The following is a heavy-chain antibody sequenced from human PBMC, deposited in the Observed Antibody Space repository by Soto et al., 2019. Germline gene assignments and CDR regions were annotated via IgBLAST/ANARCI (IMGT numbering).Heavy chain of an antibody. CDR3: ATIVRPPGLWFGEFLDY. D-gene: IGHD3-10*01. V-gene: IGHV1-24*01. CDR1: GYTLTELS. Sequence: ASVKVSCKVSGYTLTELSMHWVRQAPGKGLEWMGGFGPEDGETIYAQKFQGRVTMTEDTSTDTAYMELSSLRSEDTAVYYCATIVRPPGLWFGEFLDYWGQGTLVTVSS. CDR2: FGPEDGET. J-gene: IGHJ4*02.